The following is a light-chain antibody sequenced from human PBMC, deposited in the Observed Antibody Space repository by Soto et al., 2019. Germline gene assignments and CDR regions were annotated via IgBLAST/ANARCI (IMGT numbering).Light chain of an antibody. CDR2: GAS. J-gene: IGKJ1*01. Sequence: AIQMTQSPSSLSASVGDRVTITCRASQDIRNDLGWYQQKPGKAPKVLIYGASALQTGVPSRFSGSGSGTDFSLTISSPQPEDFATYYCLQHYDYPWTFGQGTKVEIK. V-gene: IGKV1-6*01. CDR1: QDIRND. CDR3: LQHYDYPWT.